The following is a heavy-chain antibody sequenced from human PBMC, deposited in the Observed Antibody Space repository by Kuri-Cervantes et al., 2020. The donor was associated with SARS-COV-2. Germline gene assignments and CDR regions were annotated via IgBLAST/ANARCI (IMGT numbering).Heavy chain of an antibody. CDR3: AKTGRYYGMDV. V-gene: IGHV3-23*01. Sequence: GESLKISCVASGFTFSSYAMSWVRQAPGKGLEWVSAISGSGGSTYYADSVKGRFTLSRDNSKNTLYLQMNSLRAEDTAVYYCAKTGRYYGMDVWGQGTTVTVSS. CDR2: ISGSGGST. J-gene: IGHJ6*02. CDR1: GFTFSSYA. D-gene: IGHD3-10*01.